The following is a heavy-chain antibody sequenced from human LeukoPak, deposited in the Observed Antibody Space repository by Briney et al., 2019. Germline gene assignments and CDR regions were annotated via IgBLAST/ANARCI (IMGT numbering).Heavy chain of an antibody. CDR2: ISYDGTNK. D-gene: IGHD2-15*01. J-gene: IGHJ4*02. CDR1: GFTFNSYG. CDR3: ARVLDGCDY. V-gene: IGHV3-33*05. Sequence: PGGSLRLSCAASGFTFNSYGMHWVRQAPGKGLEWVAVISYDGTNKYYAASVKGRFTISRDNSKNTLYLQVNSLRAEDTAVYYCARVLDGCDYWGQGTLVTVSS.